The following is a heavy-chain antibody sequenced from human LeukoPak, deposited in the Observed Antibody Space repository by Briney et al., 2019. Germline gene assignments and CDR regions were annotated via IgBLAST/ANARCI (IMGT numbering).Heavy chain of an antibody. CDR2: ISSSSSTI. D-gene: IGHD3-10*01. V-gene: IGHV3-48*01. CDR1: GFTFSSYS. Sequence: PGGSLRLSCAASGFTFSSYSMNWVLQAPGKGLEWVSYISSSSSTIYYADSVKGRFTISRDNAKNSLYLQMNSPRAEDTAVYYCARSRRRAWFGELLSSPYGMDVWGQGTTVTVSS. J-gene: IGHJ6*02. CDR3: ARSRRRAWFGELLSSPYGMDV.